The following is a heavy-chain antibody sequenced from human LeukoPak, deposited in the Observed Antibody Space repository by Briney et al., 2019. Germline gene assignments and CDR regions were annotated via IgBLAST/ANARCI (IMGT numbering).Heavy chain of an antibody. J-gene: IGHJ5*02. V-gene: IGHV4-59*01. CDR1: GGSISPYF. D-gene: IGHD3-10*01. CDR3: ARDDYRGVTNFDP. CDR2: ISYSGST. Sequence: SETLSLTCTVSGGSISPYFWSWIRQPPGKGLEWIGYISYSGSTNYNPSHKSRVAISVDTSKNQFSLQLSSVTAADTAVYYCARDDYRGVTNFDPWGQGTLGTVS.